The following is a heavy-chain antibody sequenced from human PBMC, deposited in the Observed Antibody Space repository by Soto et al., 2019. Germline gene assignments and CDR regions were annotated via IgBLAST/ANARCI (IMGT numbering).Heavy chain of an antibody. CDR3: AKGSGSYWFYYGMDV. D-gene: IGHD1-26*01. CDR2: ISYNGSNK. V-gene: IGHV3-30*18. Sequence: PGGSMRLSCAASGFTFSSYGMHWVRQAPGKGLEWVAVISYNGSNKYYAASVKGRFTISRDNSTNSLYLQMNSLGAEDTAVYYCAKGSGSYWFYYGMDVWGQGTMVTVSS. CDR1: GFTFSSYG. J-gene: IGHJ6*02.